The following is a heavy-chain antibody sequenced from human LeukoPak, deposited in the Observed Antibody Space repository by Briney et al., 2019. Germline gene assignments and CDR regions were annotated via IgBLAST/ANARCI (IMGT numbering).Heavy chain of an antibody. CDR2: ISYDGSSK. CDR1: GFTFSSYA. CDR3: AKDPIPYSSSWYNWFDP. Sequence: TGGSLRLSCAASGFTFSSYAMHWVRQAPGKGLEWVAVISYDGSSKYYADSVKGRFTISRDNSKNTLYLQMNSLRAEDTAVYYCAKDPIPYSSSWYNWFDPWGQGTLVTVSS. J-gene: IGHJ5*02. V-gene: IGHV3-30-3*01. D-gene: IGHD6-13*01.